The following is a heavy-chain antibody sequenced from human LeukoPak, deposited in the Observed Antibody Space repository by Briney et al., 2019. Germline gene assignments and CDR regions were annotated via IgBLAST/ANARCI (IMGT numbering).Heavy chain of an antibody. D-gene: IGHD2-2*01. Sequence: PSETLSLTCTVSGGSISSGGYYWSWIRQHPGKGLEWIGYIYYSGSTYYNPSLKSRVTISVDTSKNQFSLKLSSVTAADTAVYYCARETRGALVVPAATPINWFDPWGQGTLVTVSS. CDR1: GGSISSGGYY. J-gene: IGHJ5*02. V-gene: IGHV4-31*03. CDR2: IYYSGST. CDR3: ARETRGALVVPAATPINWFDP.